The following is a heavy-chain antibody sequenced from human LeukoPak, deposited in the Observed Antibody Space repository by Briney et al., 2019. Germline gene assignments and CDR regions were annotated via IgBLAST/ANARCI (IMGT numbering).Heavy chain of an antibody. Sequence: GGSLRLSCAASGFTFSSYGMHWVRQAPGKGLEWVAVISYDGSNKYYADSVKGRFTISRDNSKNTLYLQMNSLRAEDTAVYYCAKVSTIFEHYYFDYWGQGTLVTVSS. V-gene: IGHV3-30*18. D-gene: IGHD3-9*01. CDR3: AKVSTIFEHYYFDY. CDR1: GFTFSSYG. CDR2: ISYDGSNK. J-gene: IGHJ4*02.